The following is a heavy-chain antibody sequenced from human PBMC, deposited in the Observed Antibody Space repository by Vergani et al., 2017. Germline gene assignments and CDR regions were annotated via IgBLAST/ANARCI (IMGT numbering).Heavy chain of an antibody. V-gene: IGHV4-61*02. CDR2: IYVSGIT. CDR3: ARHRGSGGFFPSSYFYGMDV. CDR1: GASINNDFYY. D-gene: IGHD3-10*01. Sequence: QVQLQESGPGLVKPSQTLSLTCPVSGASINNDFYYWHWIRQPAGKGLEWIGRIYVSGITDYNSSLQSRVSMSVDTSKNQFSLTLTSVNAADTAVYYCARHRGSGGFFPSSYFYGMDVWGHGTTVTVSS. J-gene: IGHJ6*02.